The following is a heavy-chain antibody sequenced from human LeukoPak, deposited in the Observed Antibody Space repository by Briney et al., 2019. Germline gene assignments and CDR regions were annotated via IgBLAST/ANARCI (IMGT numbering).Heavy chain of an antibody. J-gene: IGHJ4*02. CDR1: GFTFSSYA. Sequence: GGSLRLSCAASGFTFSSYAMHWVRQAPGKGLEWVAVISYDGSNKYYADSVKGRFTISRDNSKNTLYLQMNSLRAEDTAVYYCARDGNSYREQQLVAADYWGQGTLVTVSS. D-gene: IGHD6-13*01. CDR3: ARDGNSYREQQLVAADY. V-gene: IGHV3-30-3*01. CDR2: ISYDGSNK.